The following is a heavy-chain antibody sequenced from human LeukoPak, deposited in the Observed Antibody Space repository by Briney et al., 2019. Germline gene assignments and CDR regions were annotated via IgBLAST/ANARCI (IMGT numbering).Heavy chain of an antibody. CDR1: GGTFSSYA. J-gene: IGHJ3*02. Sequence: SVKVSCKASGGTFSSYATSWVRQAPGQGLEWMGGIIPIFGTANYAQKFQGRVTITADESTSTAYMELSSLRSEDTAVYYCARASGIVVVPADGAFDAFDIWGQGTMVTVSS. D-gene: IGHD2-2*01. CDR2: IIPIFGTA. CDR3: ARASGIVVVPADGAFDAFDI. V-gene: IGHV1-69*01.